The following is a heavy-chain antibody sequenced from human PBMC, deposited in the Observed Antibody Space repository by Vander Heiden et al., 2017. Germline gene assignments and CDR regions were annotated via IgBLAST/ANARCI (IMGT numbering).Heavy chain of an antibody. CDR3: AISVLRWCGEFGRFDP. J-gene: IGHJ5*02. CDR1: GYTFTGYY. CDR2: INPNSGGT. D-gene: IGHD3-10*01. V-gene: IGHV1-2*02. Sequence: VKVSCKASGYTFTGYYMHWVRQAPGQGLEWMGWINPNSGGTNYAQKLQGRVTMTRDTSISTAYMELSRLRSDETAVYYCAISVLRWCGEFGRFDPWGQGTLVTVYS.